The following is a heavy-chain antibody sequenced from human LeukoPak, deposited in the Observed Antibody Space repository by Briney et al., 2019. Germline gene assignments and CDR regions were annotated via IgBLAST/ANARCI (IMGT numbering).Heavy chain of an antibody. Sequence: GGSLRLSCAASGFTFTIFGLNWVRQAPGKGPEWVSYIDARSGITYYADSVQGRFTISRDNAKESVFLQMNSLRAEDTAVYYCAKDRTYYMDVWGKGTTATVSS. CDR3: AKDRTYYMDV. CDR1: GFTFTIFG. V-gene: IGHV3-48*01. CDR2: IDARSGIT. J-gene: IGHJ6*03. D-gene: IGHD1-14*01.